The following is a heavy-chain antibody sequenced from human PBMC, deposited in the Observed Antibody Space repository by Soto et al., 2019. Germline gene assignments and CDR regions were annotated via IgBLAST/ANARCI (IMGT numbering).Heavy chain of an antibody. J-gene: IGHJ3*02. CDR3: ARSGKPYSNLI. V-gene: IGHV3-30-3*01. Sequence: QVQLVESGGGVVQPGRYLRLSCAASGFTFSSYAMHWVRQAPGKGLEWVAVISYDGSNKYYADSVKGRFTISRDNSKNTLYLQMNSLRAEDTAVYYCARSGKPYSNLIWGQGTMVTVSS. CDR2: ISYDGSNK. D-gene: IGHD2-15*01. CDR1: GFTFSSYA.